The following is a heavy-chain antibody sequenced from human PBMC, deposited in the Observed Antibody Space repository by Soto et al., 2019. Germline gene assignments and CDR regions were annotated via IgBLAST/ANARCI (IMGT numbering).Heavy chain of an antibody. D-gene: IGHD3-22*01. Sequence: GGSLRLSCAASGFNFNKYWMSWVRQAPGKGLEWVANLQQDGSEKYYVDSVKGRFTMSRDNARESLYLQMNSLRAEDTAVYYYARQLYAPDNSVYRNIYSWGQGTLVTVYS. CDR2: LQQDGSEK. CDR1: GFNFNKYW. J-gene: IGHJ4*02. V-gene: IGHV3-7*01. CDR3: ARQLYAPDNSVYRNIYS.